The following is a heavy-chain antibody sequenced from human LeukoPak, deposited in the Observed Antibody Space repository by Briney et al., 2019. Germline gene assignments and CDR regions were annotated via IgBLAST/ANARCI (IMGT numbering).Heavy chain of an antibody. CDR1: GYSITSGQY. CDR2: IFHSGST. Sequence: SETLSLTCTVSGYSITSGQYWGWIRQPPEKGLEWIGTIFHSGSTNYNPSLKSRVTISVDTSKNQFSLKLSSVTAADTAVYYCARYRYYYGSGSYSSWGQGTLVTVSS. J-gene: IGHJ4*02. CDR3: ARYRYYYGSGSYSS. V-gene: IGHV4-38-2*02. D-gene: IGHD3-10*01.